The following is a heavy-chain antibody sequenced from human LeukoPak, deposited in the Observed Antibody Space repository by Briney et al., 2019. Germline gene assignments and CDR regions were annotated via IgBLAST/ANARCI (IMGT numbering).Heavy chain of an antibody. CDR2: INQDESEK. V-gene: IGHV3-7*03. D-gene: IGHD5-18*01. CDR3: AREGFDSYGTTKDAFDV. Sequence: GGSLRLSCAASGFSFSSYWMSWVRQAPGNGLEWVAAINQDESEKYYVDSVKGRFTISRDNAKNSLYLQMNSLRAEDTAVYYCAREGFDSYGTTKDAFDVWGQGTMVTVSS. J-gene: IGHJ3*01. CDR1: GFSFSSYW.